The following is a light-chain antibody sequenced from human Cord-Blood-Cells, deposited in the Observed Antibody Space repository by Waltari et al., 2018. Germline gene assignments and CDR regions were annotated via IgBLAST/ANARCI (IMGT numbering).Light chain of an antibody. CDR2: LGS. Sequence: DIVMTQSPLPLPVHPGEPASTSCRSSQSLLHSNGYNYLDWYLQKPGQSPQLLIYLGSNRASGVPDRFSGSGSGTDFTLKISRVEAEDVGVYYCMQALQTPLTFGPGTKVDIK. CDR3: MQALQTPLT. V-gene: IGKV2-28*01. J-gene: IGKJ3*01. CDR1: QSLLHSNGYNY.